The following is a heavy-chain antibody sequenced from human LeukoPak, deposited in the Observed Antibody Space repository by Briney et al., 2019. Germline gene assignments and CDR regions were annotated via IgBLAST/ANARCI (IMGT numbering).Heavy chain of an antibody. CDR2: IIPIFGTA. CDR3: ARNRGSGRLIDPSTHRSDYYYYMDV. Sequence: SVKVSCKASGGTFSSYAISWVRQAPGQGLEWMGGIIPIFGTANYAQKFQGRVTITTDESTSTAYMELSSLRSEDTAVYYCARNRGSGRLIDPSTHRSDYYYYMDVWGKGTTVTVSS. CDR1: GGTFSSYA. V-gene: IGHV1-69*05. D-gene: IGHD1-26*01. J-gene: IGHJ6*03.